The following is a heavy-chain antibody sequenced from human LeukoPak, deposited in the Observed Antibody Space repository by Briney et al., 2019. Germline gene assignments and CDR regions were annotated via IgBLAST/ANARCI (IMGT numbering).Heavy chain of an antibody. J-gene: IGHJ4*02. CDR3: ARLPTPINDFWRADPY. D-gene: IGHD3-3*01. Sequence: ASVKVSCKASGYTFTGYYMHWVRQAPGQGLEWMGWINPNSGGTNYAQKFQGRVTMTRDTSISTAYMELSRLRSDDTAVYYCARLPTPINDFWRADPYWGQGTLVTVSS. CDR2: INPNSGGT. V-gene: IGHV1-2*02. CDR1: GYTFTGYY.